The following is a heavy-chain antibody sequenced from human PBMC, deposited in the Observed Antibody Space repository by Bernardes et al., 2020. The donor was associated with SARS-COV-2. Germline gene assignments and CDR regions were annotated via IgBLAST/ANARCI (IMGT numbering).Heavy chain of an antibody. D-gene: IGHD2-2*02. V-gene: IGHV1-2*02. CDR1: GYTFTGYY. CDR2: INPNSGGT. CDR3: ARDQKVVPAAIFLDISYYMDV. Sequence: ASVKVSCKASGYTFTGYYMHWVRQAPGQGLEWMGWINPNSGGTNYAQKFQGRVTMTRDTSISTAYMELSRLRSDDTAVYYCARDQKVVPAAIFLDISYYMDVWSKGTAVTVSS. J-gene: IGHJ6*03.